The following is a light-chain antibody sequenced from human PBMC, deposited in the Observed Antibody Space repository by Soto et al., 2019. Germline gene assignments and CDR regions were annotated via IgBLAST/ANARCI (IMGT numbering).Light chain of an antibody. CDR1: RSLLHSNGNNY. J-gene: IGKJ5*01. CDR2: FGS. CDR3: LQALQSPPT. Sequence: DLVMTQPPLSLPVTPGEPASISCRSSRSLLHSNGNNYLNWYLQKPGQSPQLLIYFGSTRASGVPDRFSGSGSGIDFTLKISRVEAEDVGVYYCLQALQSPPTFGQGTRLEMK. V-gene: IGKV2-28*01.